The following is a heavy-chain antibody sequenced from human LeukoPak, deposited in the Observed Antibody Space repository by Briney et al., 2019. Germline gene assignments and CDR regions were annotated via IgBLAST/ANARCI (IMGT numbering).Heavy chain of an antibody. CDR1: GFTFSSYD. CDR2: IGTAGDT. Sequence: PGRSLRLFCAASGFTFSSYDMHWVRQATGKGLEWVSAIGTAGDTYYPGSVKGRFTISRENAKNSLYLQMNSLRAGDTAVYYCARAYGVYYYYGMDVWGQGTTVTVSS. CDR3: ARAYGVYYYYGMDV. J-gene: IGHJ6*02. V-gene: IGHV3-13*01. D-gene: IGHD4-17*01.